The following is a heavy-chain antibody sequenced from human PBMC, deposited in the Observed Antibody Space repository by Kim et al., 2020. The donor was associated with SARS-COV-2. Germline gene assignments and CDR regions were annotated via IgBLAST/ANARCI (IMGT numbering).Heavy chain of an antibody. Sequence: YSPSFQGHVTISADKSIRTAYLQWSSLKASDTAMYYCARPRYDSSGYYGYWGQGTLVTVSS. D-gene: IGHD3-22*01. J-gene: IGHJ4*02. CDR3: ARPRYDSSGYYGY. V-gene: IGHV5-10-1*01.